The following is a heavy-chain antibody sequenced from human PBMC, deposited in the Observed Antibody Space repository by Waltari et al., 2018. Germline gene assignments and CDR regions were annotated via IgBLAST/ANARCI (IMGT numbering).Heavy chain of an antibody. V-gene: IGHV1-69*13. J-gene: IGHJ6*02. Sequence: QVQLVQSGAEVKKPGSSVKVSCKASGGTFSSYAISWVRQAPGQGLEWMGGISPIFVTANYAQKFQGRVTITADESTGTAYMELSSLRSEDTAVYYCARPMVQGVISSYGMDVWGQGTTVTVSS. CDR1: GGTFSSYA. CDR2: ISPIFVTA. CDR3: ARPMVQGVISSYGMDV. D-gene: IGHD3-10*01.